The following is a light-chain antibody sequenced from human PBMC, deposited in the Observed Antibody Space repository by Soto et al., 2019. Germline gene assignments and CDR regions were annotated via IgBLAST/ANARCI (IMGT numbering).Light chain of an antibody. CDR1: QAVSSY. Sequence: EIVLTQSPATLSLSPGERATLSCRANQAVSSYLAWYQQRPGQAPRLLIYDASNRATGIPARFSGTGSGTDFTLTISSLEAEDFAVYYCLQRSSWPITFGQGTRLEIK. CDR2: DAS. V-gene: IGKV3-11*01. J-gene: IGKJ5*01. CDR3: LQRSSWPIT.